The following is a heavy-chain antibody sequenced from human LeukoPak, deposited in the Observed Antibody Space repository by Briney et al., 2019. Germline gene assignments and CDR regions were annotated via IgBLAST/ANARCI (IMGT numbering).Heavy chain of an antibody. D-gene: IGHD3-10*01. CDR3: ARDYGSGSFDY. V-gene: IGHV1-18*01. J-gene: IGHJ4*02. CDR1: GYTFTSYG. Sequence: ASVKVSCKASGYTFTSYGISWVRQAPGQGLEWMGWISAYNGNTNYAQKLQGRVTMTTDTSTSTAHMELRSLRSDDTAVYYCARDYGSGSFDYWGQGTLVTVSS. CDR2: ISAYNGNT.